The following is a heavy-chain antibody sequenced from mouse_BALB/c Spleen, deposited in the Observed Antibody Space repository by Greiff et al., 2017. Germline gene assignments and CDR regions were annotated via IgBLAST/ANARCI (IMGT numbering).Heavy chain of an antibody. D-gene: IGHD1-1*02. Sequence: EVQLVESGGGLVQPGGSLKLSCAASGFTFSSYGMSWVRQTPDKRLELVATINSNGGSTYYPDSVKGRFTISRDNAKNTLYLQMSSLKSEDTAMYYCARDQDYDYYAMDYWGQGTSVTVSS. CDR2: INSNGGST. J-gene: IGHJ4*01. V-gene: IGHV5-6-3*01. CDR1: GFTFSSYG. CDR3: ARDQDYDYYAMDY.